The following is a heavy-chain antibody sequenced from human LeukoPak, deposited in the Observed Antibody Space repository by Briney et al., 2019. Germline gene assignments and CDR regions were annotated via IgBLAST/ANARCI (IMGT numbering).Heavy chain of an antibody. D-gene: IGHD3-10*01. CDR2: ISYDGSNK. V-gene: IGHV3-30*18. J-gene: IGHJ4*02. CDR3: AKELSGGSGFDY. Sequence: PGGSLRLSCAASGFTFSSYGMHWVRQAPGKGLEWVAGISYDGSNKYYAGSVKGRFTISRDSSKNTLYLQMNSLRAEDMAVYYCAKELSGGSGFDYWGQGTLVTVSS. CDR1: GFTFSSYG.